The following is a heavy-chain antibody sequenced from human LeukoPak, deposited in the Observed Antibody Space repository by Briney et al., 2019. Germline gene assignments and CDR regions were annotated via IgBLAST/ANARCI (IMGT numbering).Heavy chain of an antibody. Sequence: GGSLRLSCAASGFTLICCGMHWVRQAPGKGLEWVAFIRYDGSTKYYTDSVKGRFTISRDNSRDTLYLQMNSLRAEDTAVYYCAKLYYADAFDIWGQGTMVTVSS. CDR1: GFTLICCG. V-gene: IGHV3-30*02. CDR2: IRYDGSTK. D-gene: IGHD3-10*01. CDR3: AKLYYADAFDI. J-gene: IGHJ3*02.